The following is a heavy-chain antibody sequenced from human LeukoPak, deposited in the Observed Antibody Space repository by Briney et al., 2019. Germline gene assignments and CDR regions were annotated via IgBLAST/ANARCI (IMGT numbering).Heavy chain of an antibody. Sequence: GASVKVSCKASGYTFTSYYMHRGRQAPGQGLECMGIINPSGGSTSYAQKFQGRVTMTRDMSTSTVYMELSSLRSEDTAVYYCARGLSWELPGRLGYWGQGTLVTVSS. D-gene: IGHD1-26*01. CDR3: ARGLSWELPGRLGY. V-gene: IGHV1-46*01. J-gene: IGHJ4*02. CDR1: GYTFTSYY. CDR2: INPSGGST.